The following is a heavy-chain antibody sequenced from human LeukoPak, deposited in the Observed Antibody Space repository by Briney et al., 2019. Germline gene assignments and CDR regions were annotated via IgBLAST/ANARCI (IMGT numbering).Heavy chain of an antibody. D-gene: IGHD1-1*01. Sequence: PGGSLRLSCAASGFTFSSYSMNWVRQAPGKGLEWVSSISNSSSYIYYADSVKGRFTISRDNAKNSLYLQMNSLRAEDTAVYYCARDPLDWNYVDYWGQGTLVTVSS. J-gene: IGHJ4*02. CDR1: GFTFSSYS. CDR2: ISNSSSYI. CDR3: ARDPLDWNYVDY. V-gene: IGHV3-21*01.